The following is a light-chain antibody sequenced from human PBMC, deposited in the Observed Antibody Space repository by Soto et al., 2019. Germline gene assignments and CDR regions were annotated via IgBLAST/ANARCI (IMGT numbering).Light chain of an antibody. V-gene: IGLV1-40*01. Sequence: QSVLTQPPSVSGAPGQRVTISCTGSSSNIGSGYDVHWYQQLPGTAPKLLLYGNTNRPSGVPDRFSGSKSGTSASLAITWLQAEDEADYYFQSYDSSLSDWVFGGGTKVTVL. J-gene: IGLJ3*02. CDR1: SSNIGSGYD. CDR2: GNT. CDR3: QSYDSSLSDWV.